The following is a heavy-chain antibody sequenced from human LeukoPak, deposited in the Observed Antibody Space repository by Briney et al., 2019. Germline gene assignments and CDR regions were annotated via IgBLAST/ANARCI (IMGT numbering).Heavy chain of an antibody. V-gene: IGHV3-23*01. J-gene: IGHJ4*02. Sequence: GGSLRLSCAASGFTFSSYAMSWVRQAPGKGLEWVSAISGSGGSTYYADSVKGRFTISRDNSKNTLSLQMNSLRAEDTAVYYCAKERRSPKVAGGFDYWGQGTQVTVSS. CDR2: ISGSGGST. CDR3: AKERRSPKVAGGFDY. D-gene: IGHD6-19*01. CDR1: GFTFSSYA.